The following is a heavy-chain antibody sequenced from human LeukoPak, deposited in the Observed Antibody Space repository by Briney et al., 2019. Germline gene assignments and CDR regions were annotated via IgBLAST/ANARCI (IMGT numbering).Heavy chain of an antibody. CDR1: GGSITSGGYY. D-gene: IGHD1-1*01. J-gene: IGHJ5*02. CDR2: LHYSGNT. V-gene: IGHV4-31*03. Sequence: SDTLSLTCTVSGGSITSGGYYWSWIRQHPGKGLEWIGNLHYSGNTYYNPSLKSRATISVDTSKNQFSLKLSSVTAADTAVYYCAREDGTTNNWFDPWGQGTLVTVSS. CDR3: AREDGTTNNWFDP.